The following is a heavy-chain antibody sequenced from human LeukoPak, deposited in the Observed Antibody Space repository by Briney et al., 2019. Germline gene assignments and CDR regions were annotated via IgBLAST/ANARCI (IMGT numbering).Heavy chain of an antibody. CDR1: GFTFSDYA. CDR2: IRSKAYGGTT. J-gene: IGHJ4*02. CDR3: TRVARYCSGGSCYFDY. D-gene: IGHD2-15*01. V-gene: IGHV3-49*04. Sequence: GGSLRLTCAASGFTFSDYAMNWVRQAPGKGLEGVGFIRSKAYGGTTEYAASVKGRFTISRDDSKNIAYLQMNSLKTEDTAVYYCTRVARYCSGGSCYFDYWGQGTLVTVSS.